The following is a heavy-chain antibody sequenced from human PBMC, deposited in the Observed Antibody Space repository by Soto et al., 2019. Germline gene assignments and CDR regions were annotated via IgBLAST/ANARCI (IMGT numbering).Heavy chain of an antibody. V-gene: IGHV1-69*13. CDR2: IIPIFGTA. D-gene: IGHD4-4*01. Sequence: ASVKVSCKASGGTFSSYAISWVRQAPGQGLEWMGGIIPIFGTANYAQKFQGRVTITADESTSTAYMELSSLRSEDTAVYYCARRDEERGYNNVYWGQAYLVTVSA. CDR3: ARRDEERGYNNVY. CDR1: GGTFSSYA. J-gene: IGHJ4*02.